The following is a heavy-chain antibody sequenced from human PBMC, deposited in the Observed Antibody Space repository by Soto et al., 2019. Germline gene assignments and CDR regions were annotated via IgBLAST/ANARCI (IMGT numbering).Heavy chain of an antibody. CDR2: IIPIFGTA. CDR3: ARAPYSGSYLGGVGNWFDP. J-gene: IGHJ5*02. CDR1: GGTFSSYA. V-gene: IGHV1-69*01. Sequence: QVQLVQSGAEVKKPGSSVKVSCKASGGTFSSYAISWVRQAPGQGLEWMGGIIPIFGTANYAQKFQGRVTITADESTSTAYMELSSLRSEDTAVYYCARAPYSGSYLGGVGNWFDPLGQGTLVTVSS. D-gene: IGHD1-26*01.